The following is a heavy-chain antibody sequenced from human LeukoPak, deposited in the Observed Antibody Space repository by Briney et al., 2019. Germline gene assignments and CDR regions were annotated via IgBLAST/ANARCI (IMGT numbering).Heavy chain of an antibody. J-gene: IGHJ4*02. V-gene: IGHV3-30*02. Sequence: PGGSLRLSCAASGFTFSSYGMHWLRQAPGKGLEWVAFIRFDGSNKYYADSVKGRFTISRDNSKNTLYLQMNSLRAEDTAVYYCAKDSSIAARLGYYFDYWGQGTLVTVSS. CDR1: GFTFSSYG. CDR2: IRFDGSNK. D-gene: IGHD6-6*01. CDR3: AKDSSIAARLGYYFDY.